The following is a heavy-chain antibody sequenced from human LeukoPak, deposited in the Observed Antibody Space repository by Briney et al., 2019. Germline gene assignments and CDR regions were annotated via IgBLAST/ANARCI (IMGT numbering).Heavy chain of an antibody. V-gene: IGHV4-34*01. D-gene: IGHD2-2*02. CDR1: GGSFRGYY. J-gene: IGHJ4*02. CDR3: ATFPCSSTSCYIDY. CDR2: INHSGST. Sequence: SETLSLTCAVYGGSFRGYYWSWIRQPPGKGLEWIGEINHSGSTNYNPSLKSRVTISVDTSKNQFSLKLSSVTAADTAVYYCATFPCSSTSCYIDYWGQGTLVTVSS.